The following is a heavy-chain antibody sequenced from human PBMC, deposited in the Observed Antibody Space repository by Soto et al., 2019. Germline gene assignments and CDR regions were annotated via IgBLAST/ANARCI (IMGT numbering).Heavy chain of an antibody. CDR3: ARDRYSIHYYIDN. CDR1: GGSITTGGYY. Sequence: SETLSLTCSVSGGSITTGGYYWSWIRQHPGKGLEWIGYIYYSGNTYYNPSLKSRVTISLGTSKNQFSLKLSSVTAADTAVYYCARDRYSIHYYIDNWGPGTLVTVSS. J-gene: IGHJ4*02. V-gene: IGHV4-31*03. D-gene: IGHD3-3*02. CDR2: IYYSGNT.